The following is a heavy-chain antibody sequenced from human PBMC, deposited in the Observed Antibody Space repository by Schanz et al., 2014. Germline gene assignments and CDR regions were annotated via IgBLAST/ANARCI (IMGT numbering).Heavy chain of an antibody. D-gene: IGHD2-21*01. CDR1: GGTFNSYT. CDR2: IIPILGIA. CDR3: ARDRLECGAECYSVEVFEI. J-gene: IGHJ4*02. Sequence: QVQLVQSGAEVKKPGSSMKVSCKASGGTFNSYTINWVRQAPGQGLEWMGRIIPILGIANYAQKLQGRVTMTTDTSTGTAYMELSGLRSEDTAVYYCARDRLECGAECYSVEVFEIWGQGTLVIVSS. V-gene: IGHV1-69*08.